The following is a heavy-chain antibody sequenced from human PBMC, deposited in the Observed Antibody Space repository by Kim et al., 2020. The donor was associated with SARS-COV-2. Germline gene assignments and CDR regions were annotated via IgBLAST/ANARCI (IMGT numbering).Heavy chain of an antibody. Sequence: NDAQQFQGRVTITADESTSTAYMELSSLRSEDTAVYYCAGSIVGATKFDYWGQGTLVTVSS. D-gene: IGHD1-26*01. J-gene: IGHJ4*02. V-gene: IGHV1-69*01. CDR3: AGSIVGATKFDY.